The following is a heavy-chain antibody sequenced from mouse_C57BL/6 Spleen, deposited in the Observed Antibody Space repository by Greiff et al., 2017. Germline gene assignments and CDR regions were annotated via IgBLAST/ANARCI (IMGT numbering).Heavy chain of an antibody. J-gene: IGHJ3*01. D-gene: IGHD1-1*01. CDR1: GYAFSSSW. CDR2: IYPGDGDT. Sequence: VKLQESGPELVKPGASVKISCKASGYAFSSSWMNWVKQRPGKGLEWIGRIYPGDGDTNYNGKFKGKATLTADKSSSTAYMQLSSLTSEDSAVXFCARSLYYGSSWFAYWGQGTLVTVSA. CDR3: ARSLYYGSSWFAY. V-gene: IGHV1-82*01.